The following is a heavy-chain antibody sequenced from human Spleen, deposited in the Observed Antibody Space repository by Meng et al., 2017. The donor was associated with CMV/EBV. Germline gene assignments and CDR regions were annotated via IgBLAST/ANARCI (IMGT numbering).Heavy chain of an antibody. J-gene: IGHJ2*01. CDR2: INQSGST. CDR1: GGSISSSSYY. CDR3: ARFRGSGGYGYWYLDL. D-gene: IGHD2-15*01. Sequence: SETLSLTCTVSGGSISSSSYYWGWIRQPPGKGLEWIGEINQSGSTNYNPSLKSRVIISVDTPKNQFSLKVKSMTAADTAVYFCARFRGSGGYGYWYLDLWGRGTLVTVSS. V-gene: IGHV4-39*07.